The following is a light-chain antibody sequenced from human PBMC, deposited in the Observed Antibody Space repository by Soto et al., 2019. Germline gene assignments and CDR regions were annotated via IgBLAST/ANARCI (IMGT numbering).Light chain of an antibody. CDR2: GAS. V-gene: IGKV3-20*01. J-gene: IGKJ1*01. CDR3: LQDVGSPWT. Sequence: EIVSTLSPGTLSLYPGERATLYCRASQSASSSYLAWYQQKLGQAPWLRIDGASSRASGIPDRFSGSGSGTDFTLNISRLEAEDFAVYYCLQDVGSPWTFGQGTKVDIK. CDR1: QSASSSY.